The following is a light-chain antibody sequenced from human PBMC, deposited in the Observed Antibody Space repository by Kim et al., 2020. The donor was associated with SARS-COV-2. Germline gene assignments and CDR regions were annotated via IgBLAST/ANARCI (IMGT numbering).Light chain of an antibody. CDR3: SSYTSSITVV. Sequence: QSALTQPASVSGSPGQSITISCTGTSSDVGGYNYVSWYQQHPGKAPKLIIYEVSNRPSGFSNRFSGSKSGNTASLTISGLQAEDEADYYCSSYTSSITVVFGGGTQLTVL. J-gene: IGLJ3*02. CDR2: EVS. V-gene: IGLV2-14*01. CDR1: SSDVGGYNY.